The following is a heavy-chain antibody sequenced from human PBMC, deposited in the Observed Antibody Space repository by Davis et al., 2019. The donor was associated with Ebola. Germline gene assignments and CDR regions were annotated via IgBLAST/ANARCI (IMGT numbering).Heavy chain of an antibody. CDR1: GYTFTSYA. J-gene: IGHJ6*02. CDR2: INAGNGNT. V-gene: IGHV1-3*01. CDR3: AREGGLVRGIVITWKDGMDV. Sequence: ASVKVSCKASGYTFTSYAMHWVRQAPGQRLEWMGWINAGNGNTKYSQKFQARISITRDTSANTVFMELSSLTSEDTAVYYCAREGGLVRGIVITWKDGMDVWGQGTTVTVSS. D-gene: IGHD3-10*01.